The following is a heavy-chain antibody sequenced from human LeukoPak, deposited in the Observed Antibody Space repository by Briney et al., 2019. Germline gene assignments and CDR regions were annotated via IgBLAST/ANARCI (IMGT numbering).Heavy chain of an antibody. J-gene: IGHJ4*02. D-gene: IGHD6-13*01. CDR2: IYYSGST. V-gene: IGHV4-30-4*01. CDR3: ARAWTSAGRFDF. Sequence: PSQTLSLTCTVSGGSISSGDYYWSWIRQPPGKGLEWIGYIYYSGSTYYNPSLKSRLTISVDTSRNQFSLKLSSVTAADTAVYYCARAWTSAGRFDFWGQGTLVPVSS. CDR1: GGSISSGDYY.